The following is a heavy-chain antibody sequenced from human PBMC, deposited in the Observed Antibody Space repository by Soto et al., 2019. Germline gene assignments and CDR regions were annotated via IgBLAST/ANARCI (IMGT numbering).Heavy chain of an antibody. V-gene: IGHV5-51*01. CDR1: GYSFTSYW. J-gene: IGHJ4*02. CDR3: ARIRGLEVDRTNLFLDY. D-gene: IGHD6-19*01. CDR2: IYPGDSDT. Sequence: GESLKISCKGSGYSFTSYWIGWVRQMPGKGLEWMGIIYPGDSDTRYSPSFQGQVTISADKSISTAYLQWSSLKASDTAMYYCARIRGLEVDRTNLFLDYCRQLHLVTVS.